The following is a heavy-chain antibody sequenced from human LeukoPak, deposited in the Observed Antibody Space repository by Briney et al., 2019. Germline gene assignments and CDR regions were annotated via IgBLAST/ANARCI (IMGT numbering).Heavy chain of an antibody. CDR3: ARGADYYYYMDV. V-gene: IGHV4-31*03. D-gene: IGHD6-19*01. Sequence: PSETLSLTCTVSGDSISSGGYYWSWIRQHPGKGLEWIGYIYYSGSTYYNPSLKSRVTISVDTSKNQFSLKLSSVTAADTAVYYCARGADYYYYMDVWGKGTTVTVSS. J-gene: IGHJ6*03. CDR2: IYYSGST. CDR1: GDSISSGGYY.